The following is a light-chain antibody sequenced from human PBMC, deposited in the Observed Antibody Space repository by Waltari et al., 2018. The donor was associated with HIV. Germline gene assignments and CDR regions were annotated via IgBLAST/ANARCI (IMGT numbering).Light chain of an antibody. CDR2: EVS. J-gene: IGLJ3*02. CDR3: SSYAGSNNRWV. Sequence: QSALTQPPSASGSPGQSVTIACTGTSSDVGGYNSVPCYQHPPGNAPKLMIYEVSKRPSGVPDRFSGSKSGSTASLTVSGLQAEDEADYYCSSYAGSNNRWVFGGGTKLTAL. CDR1: SSDVGGYNS. V-gene: IGLV2-8*01.